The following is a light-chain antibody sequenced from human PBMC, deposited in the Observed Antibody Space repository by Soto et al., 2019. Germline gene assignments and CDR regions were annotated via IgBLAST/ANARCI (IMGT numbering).Light chain of an antibody. CDR3: RQSYSTPYT. CDR1: QSISTF. Sequence: DIQMTQSPSALSTSVGDRVTITCRASQSISTFLSWYQQKPGKAPKLLMSAASSLQSGVPTRFRGSVSGTSFTLTISSLQPEDSGTYYCRQSYSTPYTFGQGTKVEI. V-gene: IGKV1-39*01. CDR2: AAS. J-gene: IGKJ2*01.